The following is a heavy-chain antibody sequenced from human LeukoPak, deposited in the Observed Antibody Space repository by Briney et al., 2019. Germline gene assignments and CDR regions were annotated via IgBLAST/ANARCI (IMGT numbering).Heavy chain of an antibody. J-gene: IGHJ6*03. CDR3: ARYYYDSSGYPKAYYYYMDV. CDR1: GGSISSSSYC. CDR2: IYYSGGT. Sequence: SETLSLTCTVSGGSISSSSYCWGWIRQPPGKGLEWIGSIYYSGGTYYNPSLKSRVTISVDTSKNQFSLKLSSVTAADTAVYYCARYYYDSSGYPKAYYYYMDVWGKGTTVTVSS. V-gene: IGHV4-39*07. D-gene: IGHD3-22*01.